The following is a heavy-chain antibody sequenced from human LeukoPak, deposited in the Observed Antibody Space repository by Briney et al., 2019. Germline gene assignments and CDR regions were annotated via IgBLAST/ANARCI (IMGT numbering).Heavy chain of an antibody. J-gene: IGHJ4*02. CDR2: ISSSSSYI. Sequence: GGSLRLSCAASGFTFSSYSMNWVRQAPGKGLEWVSSISSSSSYIDYADSVKGRFTISRDNAKNSLYLQMNSLRAEDTAVYYCARVFAAGLPFDYWGQGTLVTVSS. CDR3: ARVFAAGLPFDY. D-gene: IGHD3-3*01. V-gene: IGHV3-21*01. CDR1: GFTFSSYS.